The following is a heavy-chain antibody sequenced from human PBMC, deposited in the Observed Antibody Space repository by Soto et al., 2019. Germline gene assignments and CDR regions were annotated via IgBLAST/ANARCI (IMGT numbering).Heavy chain of an antibody. Sequence: GGSLRLSCAASGFTFTRFGIHWVRQAPGKGLEWVAVVSYDGIDENYADSVKGRFSISRDNSKNTVYLQMNSLRGEDTAVYYCAKDLREMATNIPDYWGQGTLVTVSS. D-gene: IGHD5-12*01. CDR3: AKDLREMATNIPDY. CDR2: VSYDGIDE. J-gene: IGHJ4*02. V-gene: IGHV3-30*18. CDR1: GFTFTRFG.